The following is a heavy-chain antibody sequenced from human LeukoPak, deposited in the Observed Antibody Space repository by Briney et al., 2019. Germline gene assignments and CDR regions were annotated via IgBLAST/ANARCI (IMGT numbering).Heavy chain of an antibody. CDR3: ARGGYYYDSDAFDI. D-gene: IGHD3-22*01. CDR2: IYYSGST. Sequence: SETLSLTCTVSGGSISSCYWSWIRQPPGKGLEWIGYIYYSGSTNYNPSLKSRVTISVDTSKNQFSLKLSSVTAADTAVYYCARGGYYYDSDAFDIWGQGTMVTVSS. J-gene: IGHJ3*02. CDR1: GGSISSCY. V-gene: IGHV4-59*01.